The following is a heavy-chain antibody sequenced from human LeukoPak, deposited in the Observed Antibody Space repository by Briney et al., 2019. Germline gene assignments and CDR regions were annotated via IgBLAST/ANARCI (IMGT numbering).Heavy chain of an antibody. J-gene: IGHJ4*02. CDR1: GGSISGYY. D-gene: IGHD2-15*01. V-gene: IGHV4-4*08. Sequence: SETLSLTCTVSGGSISGYYWSWIRQSPGKGLEWIGYIYTSGSTNYNPSLKSRVTISVDTSKNQFSPKLSSVTAADTAVYYCAREGSHHALYYWGQGTLVTVSS. CDR3: AREGSHHALYY. CDR2: IYTSGST.